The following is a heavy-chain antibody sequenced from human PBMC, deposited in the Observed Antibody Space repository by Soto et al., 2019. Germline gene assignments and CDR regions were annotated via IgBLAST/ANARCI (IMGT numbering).Heavy chain of an antibody. D-gene: IGHD2-15*01. J-gene: IGHJ4*02. CDR3: ARAGWYRFDY. V-gene: IGHV3-74*01. CDR2: INSDGSTT. CDR1: GFTFGSYW. Sequence: EVQLVESGGDLVQPGGSLRLSCAASGFTFGSYWMHWVRQAPGKGLVWVSRINSDGSTTNYGDSVEGRFTISRDNAKSTLYLQMNSLRAEDTAVYYCARAGWYRFDYWGQGTLLTVSS.